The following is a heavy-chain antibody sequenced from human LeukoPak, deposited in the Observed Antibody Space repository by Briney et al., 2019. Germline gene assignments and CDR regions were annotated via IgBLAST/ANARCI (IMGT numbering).Heavy chain of an antibody. Sequence: GGSLRLSCGASGLTFSRDWRRWVRQAPGKGLESLANIKHDGSETTYVDSVRGRFTTSRDNTKYSLYMQMNSLRAAATAVYYCVRVGIDYGDYFDYWGQGTLVTVS. CDR2: IKHDGSET. J-gene: IGHJ4*02. D-gene: IGHD4-17*01. CDR3: VRVGIDYGDYFDY. V-gene: IGHV3-7*05. CDR1: GLTFSRDW.